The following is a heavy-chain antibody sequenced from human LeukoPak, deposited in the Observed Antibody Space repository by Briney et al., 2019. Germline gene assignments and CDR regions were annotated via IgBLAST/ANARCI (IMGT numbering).Heavy chain of an antibody. D-gene: IGHD4-11*01. CDR1: GCTFTSYY. CDR2: INPSGGST. J-gene: IGHJ3*02. CDR3: ARDRSMTTQTRGAFDI. Sequence: ASVKVSCKASGCTFTSYYMHWVRQAPGQGLEWMGIINPSGGSTSYAQKFQGRVTMTRDTSTSTVYMELSSLRSEDTAVYYCARDRSMTTQTRGAFDIWGQGTMVTLSS. V-gene: IGHV1-46*01.